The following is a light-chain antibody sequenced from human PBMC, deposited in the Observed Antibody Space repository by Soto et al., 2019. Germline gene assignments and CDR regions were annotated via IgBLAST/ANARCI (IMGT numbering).Light chain of an antibody. V-gene: IGKV1-39*01. CDR1: QTIRYS. J-gene: IGKJ1*01. CDR3: NQSAGSLPWT. Sequence: DIEMTQSPSSLSASVGDRVTITCRASQTIRYSLNWYQQKPGKAPKVLIYDASTLQSGVPPRFSGSGSGTDFALTISSLQPEDCATYYCNQSAGSLPWTFGQGTRVEAK. CDR2: DAS.